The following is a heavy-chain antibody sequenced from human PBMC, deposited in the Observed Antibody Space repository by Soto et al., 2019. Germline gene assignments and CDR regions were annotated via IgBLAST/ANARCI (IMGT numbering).Heavy chain of an antibody. CDR2: IWYDGSNK. Sequence: GGSLRLSCAASGFTFSSYGMHWVRQAPGKGLEWVAVIWYDGSNKYYADSVKGRFTISRDNSKNTLYLQMNSLRAEDTAVYYCARDHYFDWSYKGYFDYWGQGTLVTVSS. CDR3: ARDHYFDWSYKGYFDY. J-gene: IGHJ4*02. V-gene: IGHV3-33*01. CDR1: GFTFSSYG. D-gene: IGHD3-9*01.